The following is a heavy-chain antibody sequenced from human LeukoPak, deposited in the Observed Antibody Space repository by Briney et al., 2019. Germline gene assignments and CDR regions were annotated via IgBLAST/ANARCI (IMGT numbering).Heavy chain of an antibody. D-gene: IGHD2-15*01. CDR1: GGSISSGGYS. CDR3: ARDCSGGSCKGAFDI. Sequence: SETLSLTCAVSGGSISSGGYSWSWIRQPPGKGLEWIGYIYHNGNTYYNPSLESRVIISVDRSKNQFSLKLSSVTAADTAVYYCARDCSGGSCKGAFDIWGQGTMVTASA. CDR2: IYHNGNT. V-gene: IGHV4-30-2*01. J-gene: IGHJ3*02.